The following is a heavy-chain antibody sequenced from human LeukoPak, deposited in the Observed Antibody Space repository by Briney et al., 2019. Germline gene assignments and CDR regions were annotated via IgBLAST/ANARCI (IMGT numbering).Heavy chain of an antibody. CDR3: ATEDVVVVAATLDY. Sequence: SVKVSCKASGGTFSSYAISWVPQAPGQGLEWMGRIIPIFGTANYAQKFQGRVTITTDESTSTAYMELSSLRSEDTAVYFCATEDVVVVAATLDYWGQGTLVTVSS. D-gene: IGHD2-15*01. V-gene: IGHV1-69*05. J-gene: IGHJ4*02. CDR1: GGTFSSYA. CDR2: IIPIFGTA.